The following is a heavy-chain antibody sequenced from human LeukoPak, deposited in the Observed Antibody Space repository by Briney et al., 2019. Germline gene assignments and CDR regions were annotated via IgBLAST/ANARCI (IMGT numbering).Heavy chain of an antibody. CDR1: GYTFTGYY. Sequence: ASVKVSCKASGYTFTGYYMHWVRQAPGQGLEWMGWINPKTGGTKYAQKFQGRVTMTRDTSISTAYMELSSLRSEDTAVYYCARYSTVTHWFDPWGQGTLVTVSS. D-gene: IGHD4-17*01. CDR3: ARYSTVTHWFDP. J-gene: IGHJ5*02. CDR2: INPKTGGT. V-gene: IGHV1-2*02.